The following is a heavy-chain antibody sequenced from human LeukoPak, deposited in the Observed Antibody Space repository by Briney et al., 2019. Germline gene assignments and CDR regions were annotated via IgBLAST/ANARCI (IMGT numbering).Heavy chain of an antibody. Sequence: PGGSLRLSCAASGFTFSSYGMHWVRQAPGKGLEWVAVIWYDGSNKYYADSVKGRFTISRDNSKNTLYLQMNSLRAEDTAVYYCAREWTSDAFDIWGQGTMVTVSS. CDR1: GFTFSSYG. D-gene: IGHD3/OR15-3a*01. CDR3: AREWTSDAFDI. J-gene: IGHJ3*02. V-gene: IGHV3-33*01. CDR2: IWYDGSNK.